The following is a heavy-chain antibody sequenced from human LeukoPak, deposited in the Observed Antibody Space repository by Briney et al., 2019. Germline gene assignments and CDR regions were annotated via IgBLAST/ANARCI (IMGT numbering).Heavy chain of an antibody. D-gene: IGHD1-26*01. V-gene: IGHV3-48*03. CDR2: ISSSGSTI. CDR1: GFIFSSYE. J-gene: IGHJ5*02. CDR3: ARDQEGHSGSYYGGAYNWFDP. Sequence: GGSLRLSCAASGFIFSSYEMNWVRQAPGKGLEWVSYISSSGSTIYYADSVKGRFTISRDNAKNSLYLQMNSLRAEDTAVYYCARDQEGHSGSYYGGAYNWFDPWGQGTLVTVSS.